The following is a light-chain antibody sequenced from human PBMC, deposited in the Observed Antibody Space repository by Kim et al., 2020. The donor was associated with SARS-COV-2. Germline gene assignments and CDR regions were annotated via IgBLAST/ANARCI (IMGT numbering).Light chain of an antibody. CDR3: QTWGTGFVV. Sequence: QPVLTQSPSASASLGASVKLTCTLSSGHSSYAIAWLQQQPEKGPRYLMKVNSDGSHTRGDRIPDRFSGSSSGDERYLSISNLQSEDEADFYCQTWGTGFVVFGRGTQLTVL. CDR1: SGHSSYA. V-gene: IGLV4-69*01. CDR2: VNSDGSH. J-gene: IGLJ2*01.